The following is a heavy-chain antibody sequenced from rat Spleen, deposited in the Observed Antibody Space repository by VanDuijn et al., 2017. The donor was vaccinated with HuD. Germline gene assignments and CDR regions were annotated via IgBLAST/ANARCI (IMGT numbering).Heavy chain of an antibody. CDR1: GFTFSDYY. V-gene: IGHV5-22*01. J-gene: IGHJ3*01. CDR2: ISYEGSNT. Sequence: EVQLMESGGGLVQPGRSLKLSCAASGFTFSDYYMAWVRQAPKKGLEWVASISYEGSNTYYRDSVKGRFTISRDTAESTLYLQMDSLRSEDTATYYCARPIPGGGFAYWGRGTLVTVSS. CDR3: ARPIPGGGFAY. D-gene: IGHD1-2*01.